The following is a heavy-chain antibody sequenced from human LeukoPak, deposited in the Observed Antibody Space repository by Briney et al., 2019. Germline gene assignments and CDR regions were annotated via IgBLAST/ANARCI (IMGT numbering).Heavy chain of an antibody. V-gene: IGHV3-48*01. Sequence: GGSLRLSCAASGFTFSMYSMNWVRQAPGQGLEWVSYISRSSRTIYYADSVKGRFTISRDNAKKSVYLQMNSLKPEDTAVYYCARDLMTTVSRYRYFDLWGRGTLVTVSS. CDR3: ARDLMTTVSRYRYFDL. J-gene: IGHJ2*01. CDR1: GFTFSMYS. CDR2: ISRSSRTI. D-gene: IGHD4-17*01.